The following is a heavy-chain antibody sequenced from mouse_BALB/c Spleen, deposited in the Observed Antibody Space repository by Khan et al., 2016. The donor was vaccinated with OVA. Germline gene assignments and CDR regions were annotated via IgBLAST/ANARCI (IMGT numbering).Heavy chain of an antibody. V-gene: IGHV1-5*01. CDR1: GYSFTSYW. D-gene: IGHD2-2*01. CDR3: TSSYGSFYFDT. Sequence: EVQLQQSGTVPARPGASVKMSCKASGYSFTSYWMHWVTQRPGQGLEWIGAFYPGSSDTRYNQMFKDRAKLTAVTSASTVYMALSSLTNEDSAVYYWTSSYGSFYFDTWGQGTTLTVSS. CDR2: FYPGSSDT. J-gene: IGHJ2*01.